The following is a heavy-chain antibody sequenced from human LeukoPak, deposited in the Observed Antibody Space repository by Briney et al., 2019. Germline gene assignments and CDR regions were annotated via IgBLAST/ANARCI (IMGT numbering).Heavy chain of an antibody. CDR1: GVSVSSYY. J-gene: IGHJ4*02. CDR3: ARRGVTTVTRAYYFDY. D-gene: IGHD4-17*01. Sequence: PSETLSLTCTVSGVSVSSYYWSWIRQPPGKGLEWIGCIYYRGSTNYNPSLKSRVTISDDTSKNQFSLKLSSVTAADTAVYYCARRGVTTVTRAYYFDYWGQGTLVTVSS. V-gene: IGHV4-59*02. CDR2: IYYRGST.